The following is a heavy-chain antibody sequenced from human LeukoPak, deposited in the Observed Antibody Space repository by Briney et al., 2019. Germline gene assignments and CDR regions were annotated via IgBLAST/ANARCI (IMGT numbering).Heavy chain of an antibody. CDR1: GGSVSGYY. J-gene: IGHJ4*02. V-gene: IGHV4-34*01. Sequence: PSETLSLTCAVYGGSVSGYYWSWIRQPPGKGLEWIGEINHSGSTNYNPSLKSRVTISVDTSKNQFSLKLSSVTAADTAVYYCSKLLWLLRSPFDYWGQGTLVTVSS. CDR2: INHSGST. D-gene: IGHD3-10*01. CDR3: SKLLWLLRSPFDY.